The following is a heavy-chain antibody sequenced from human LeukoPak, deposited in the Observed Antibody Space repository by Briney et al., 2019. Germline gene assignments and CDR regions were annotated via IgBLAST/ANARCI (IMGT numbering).Heavy chain of an antibody. J-gene: IGHJ4*02. V-gene: IGHV4-61*01. Sequence: SETLSLTCTVSGGSISSSSYYWSWIRQTPGKGLEWIGYVYYTGRTNYNPSTNYNPSLKSRLTISIDASKSQFSLKLRSVTAADTAVYYCARDRDDYFDYWGQGTLVTVSS. CDR2: VYYTGRTNYNPST. CDR3: ARDRDDYFDY. CDR1: GGSISSSSYY.